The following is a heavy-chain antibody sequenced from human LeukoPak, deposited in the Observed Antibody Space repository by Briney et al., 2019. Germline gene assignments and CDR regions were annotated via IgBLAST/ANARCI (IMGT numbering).Heavy chain of an antibody. J-gene: IGHJ4*02. V-gene: IGHV3-15*01. D-gene: IGHD3-16*01. CDR3: TPGLITDFDY. Sequence: GGSLRHSRAASGFTFSNAWMSWVRQAPGKGLEWVGRIKSKIDGGTTDYAAPVKGRFTISRDDSKNTLYLQMNSLKTEDTAVYYCTPGLITDFDYWDQGTLVTVSS. CDR2: IKSKIDGGTT. CDR1: GFTFSNAW.